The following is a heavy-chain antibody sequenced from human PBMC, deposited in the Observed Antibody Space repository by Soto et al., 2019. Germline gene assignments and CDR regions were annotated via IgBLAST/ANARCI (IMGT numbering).Heavy chain of an antibody. J-gene: IGHJ5*01. D-gene: IGHD3-3*01. CDR3: TTTEGFDWFDY. CDR1: GFTFSNAW. CDR2: IKSKTDGGTT. V-gene: IGHV3-15*01. Sequence: PGGSLRLSCAASGFTFSNAWMSWVRQAPGKGLEWVGRIKSKTDGGTTVYAAPVKGRFTISRDDSKNTLYLQMNSLKTEDTAVYYCTTTEGFDWFDYWGQGTLVTVSS.